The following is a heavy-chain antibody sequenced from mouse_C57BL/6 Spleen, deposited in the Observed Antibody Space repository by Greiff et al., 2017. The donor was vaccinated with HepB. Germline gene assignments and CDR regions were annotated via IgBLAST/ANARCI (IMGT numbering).Heavy chain of an antibody. Sequence: EVMLVESGEGLVKPGGSLKLSCAASGFTFSSYAMSWVRQTPEKRLEWVAYISSGGDYIYYADTVKGRFTISRDNARNTLYLQMSSLKSEDTAMYYCTRGVTTVVANAMDYWGQGTSVTVSS. CDR3: TRGVTTVVANAMDY. CDR2: ISSGGDYI. CDR1: GFTFSSYA. V-gene: IGHV5-9-1*02. D-gene: IGHD1-1*01. J-gene: IGHJ4*01.